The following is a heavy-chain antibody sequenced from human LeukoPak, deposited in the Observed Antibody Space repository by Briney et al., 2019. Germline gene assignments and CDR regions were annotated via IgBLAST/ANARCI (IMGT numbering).Heavy chain of an antibody. CDR3: ARVNGSGSYLPWNAFDT. Sequence: RAGGSLRLSCAASGFTFDDYGMSWVRQAPGKGLEWVSGINWNGGSTGYADSVKGRFTISRDNAKNSLYLQMNSLRAEDTAVYYCARVNGSGSYLPWNAFDTWGQGTMVTVSS. CDR2: INWNGGST. J-gene: IGHJ3*02. CDR1: GFTFDDYG. D-gene: IGHD3-10*01. V-gene: IGHV3-20*04.